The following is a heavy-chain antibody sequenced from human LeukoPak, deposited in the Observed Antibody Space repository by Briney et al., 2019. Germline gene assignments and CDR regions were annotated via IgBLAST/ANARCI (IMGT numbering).Heavy chain of an antibody. CDR1: GFTFSSYA. V-gene: IGHV3-23*01. CDR3: AKDRCGSGTYRNLNWFDP. J-gene: IGHJ5*02. D-gene: IGHD3-10*01. Sequence: PGGSLRLSCAASGFTFSSYAMSWVRQAPGKGLEWVSAISGSGGTTYYADSVKGRFTISRDNSKNTLYLQMNSLRADDTAVYYCAKDRCGSGTYRNLNWFDPWGQGTLVTVSS. CDR2: ISGSGGTT.